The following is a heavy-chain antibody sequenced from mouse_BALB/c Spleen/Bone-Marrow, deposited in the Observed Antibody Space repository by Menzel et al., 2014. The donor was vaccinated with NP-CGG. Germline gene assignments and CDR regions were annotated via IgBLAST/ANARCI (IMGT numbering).Heavy chain of an antibody. CDR2: IWGDGST. J-gene: IGHJ4*01. CDR1: GFSLTGYG. V-gene: IGHV2-6-7*01. Sequence: VKLVESGPGLVSPSQRLSIPCTVSGFSLTGYGVSWVRQSPGKGLEWLGMIWGDGSTDHNSALKSRLSISKDNSKSQVFLKMNSLQTDDTARYYCARDSFLITRALDYWGQGTSVTVSS. CDR3: ARDSFLITRALDY. D-gene: IGHD2-4*01.